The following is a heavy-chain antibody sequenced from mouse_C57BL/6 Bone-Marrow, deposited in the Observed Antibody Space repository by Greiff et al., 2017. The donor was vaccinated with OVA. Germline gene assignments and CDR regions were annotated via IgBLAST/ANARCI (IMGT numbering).Heavy chain of an antibody. CDR2: INPYNGGT. D-gene: IGHD2-4*01. Sequence: EVKLVESGPVLVKPGASVKMSCKASGYTFTDYYMNWVKQSHGKSLEWIGVINPYNGGTSYNQKFKGKATLTVDKSSSTAYMELNSLTSEDSAVYYCASHIYYDYARCAYWGQGTLVTVSA. CDR1: GYTFTDYY. V-gene: IGHV1-19*01. CDR3: ASHIYYDYARCAY. J-gene: IGHJ3*01.